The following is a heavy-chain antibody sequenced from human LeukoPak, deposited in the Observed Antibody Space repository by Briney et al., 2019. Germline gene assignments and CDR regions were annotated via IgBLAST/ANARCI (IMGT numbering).Heavy chain of an antibody. CDR1: GFTFGDYA. D-gene: IGHD5-12*01. CDR3: TRPVWWLRESLEGYYFDS. CDR2: IRGQAYGGTI. V-gene: IGHV3-49*04. Sequence: GGSLRLSCTASGFTFGDYAMSWVRQAPGRGLEWVGFIRGQAYGGTIEYAASVKGRFTISRDDSNSIAYLHMNSLKTEDTAVYYCTRPVWWLRESLEGYYFDSWGQGTLVTVSS. J-gene: IGHJ4*02.